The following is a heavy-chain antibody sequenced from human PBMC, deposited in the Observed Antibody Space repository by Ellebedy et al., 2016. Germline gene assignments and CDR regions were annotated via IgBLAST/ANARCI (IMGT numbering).Heavy chain of an antibody. CDR2: INPNSGGT. CDR1: GYTFTGYY. D-gene: IGHD2-2*01. CDR3: AFLEMIMVPAVI. Sequence: ASVKVSXXASGYTFTGYYMHWVRQAPGQGLEWMGWINPNSGGTNYAQKFQGRVTMTRDTSISTAYMELSRLRSDDTAVYYCAFLEMIMVPAVIWGQGTMVTVSS. J-gene: IGHJ3*02. V-gene: IGHV1-2*02.